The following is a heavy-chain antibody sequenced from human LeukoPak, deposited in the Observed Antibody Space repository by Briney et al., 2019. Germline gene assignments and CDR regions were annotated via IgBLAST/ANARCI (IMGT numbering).Heavy chain of an antibody. V-gene: IGHV1-69*05. CDR2: IIPIFGTA. CDR3: AREPPGCMPTIGGCYFDY. J-gene: IGHJ4*02. D-gene: IGHD2-8*01. Sequence: SVKVSCKASGGTFSSYAISWVRQAPGQGLEWMGGIIPIFGTANYAQKFQGRVTITTDESTSTAYMELSSLRSEDTAVYYCAREPPGCMPTIGGCYFDYWGQGTLVTVSS. CDR1: GGTFSSYA.